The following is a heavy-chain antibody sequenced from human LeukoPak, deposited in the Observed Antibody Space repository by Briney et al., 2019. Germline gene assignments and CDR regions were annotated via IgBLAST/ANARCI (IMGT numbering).Heavy chain of an antibody. CDR3: AREIVGATRWFDP. Sequence: SETLSLTCTVSGGSISSGGYYWSWIRQPPGKGLEWIGYIYHSGSTYYNPSLKSRVTISVDRSKNQFSLKLSSVTAADTAVYYCAREIVGATRWFDPWGQGTLVTVSS. CDR1: GGSISSGGYY. D-gene: IGHD1-26*01. V-gene: IGHV4-30-2*01. CDR2: IYHSGST. J-gene: IGHJ5*02.